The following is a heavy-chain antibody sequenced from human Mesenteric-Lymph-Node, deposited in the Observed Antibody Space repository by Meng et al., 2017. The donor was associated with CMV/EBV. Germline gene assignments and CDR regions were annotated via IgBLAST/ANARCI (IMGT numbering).Heavy chain of an antibody. CDR1: GFTVSSNY. Sequence: GESLKISCAASGFTVSSNYMSWVRQAPGKGLEWVSSISSSSTIYYADSVKGRFTISRDNAKNSLYLQMNSLRAEDTAVYYCARDQNMVRGIFYYFYGLDVWGQGTTVTVSS. V-gene: IGHV3-69-1*02. D-gene: IGHD3-10*01. J-gene: IGHJ6*02. CDR3: ARDQNMVRGIFYYFYGLDV. CDR2: ISSSSTI.